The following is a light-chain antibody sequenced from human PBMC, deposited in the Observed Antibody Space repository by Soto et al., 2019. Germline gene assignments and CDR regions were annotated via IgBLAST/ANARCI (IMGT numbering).Light chain of an antibody. CDR3: QSYDSSNSYV. J-gene: IGLJ1*01. Sequence: NFMLTQPHSVSESPGKTVTISCTRSSGSIASNYVQWYQQRPGSAPTTVIYEDNQRPSGVPDRFSGSIDSSSNSASLTISGLKTEDEADYYCQSYDSSNSYVVGTGTKLTVL. V-gene: IGLV6-57*04. CDR1: SGSIASNY. CDR2: EDN.